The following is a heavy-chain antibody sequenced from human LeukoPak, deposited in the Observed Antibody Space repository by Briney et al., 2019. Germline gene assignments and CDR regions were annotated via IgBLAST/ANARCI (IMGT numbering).Heavy chain of an antibody. CDR2: INPSGGST. J-gene: IGHJ4*02. CDR3: ARQLAILTGYYY. Sequence: ASVKVSCKASGYTFTSYHMHWVRQAPGQGLEWMGLINPSGGSTSYAQKFQGRVTMTRDMSTSTVYMELSSLRSEDTGVYYCARQLAILTGYYYWGQGTLVSVSS. V-gene: IGHV1-46*01. CDR1: GYTFTSYH. D-gene: IGHD3-9*01.